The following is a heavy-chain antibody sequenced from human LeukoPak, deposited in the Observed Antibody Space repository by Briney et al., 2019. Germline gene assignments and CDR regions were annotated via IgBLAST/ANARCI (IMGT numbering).Heavy chain of an antibody. CDR3: ARELVTTQGGTFDY. D-gene: IGHD4-11*01. CDR1: GFTFSSYW. CDR2: IISDGSST. J-gene: IGHJ4*02. Sequence: GGSLRLSCAASGFTFSSYWIHWVRQVPGKGLVWVSRIISDGSSTRYADSVKGRFTISRDNAKNTLYLQMNSLRAEDTAVYYCARELVTTQGGTFDYWGQGTLVTVSS. V-gene: IGHV3-74*01.